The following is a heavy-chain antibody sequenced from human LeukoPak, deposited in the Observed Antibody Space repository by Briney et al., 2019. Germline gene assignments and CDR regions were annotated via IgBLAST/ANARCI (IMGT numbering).Heavy chain of an antibody. Sequence: ASVKVSCKGSGYTFTGYYMHWVRQAPGQGLEWMGWIKPNSGRTNYAQKFQGRVTMTRDTSISTAYMELSRLRSDDTAVYYCARGGYYYDTLGYWGQGTLVTVSS. CDR1: GYTFTGYY. V-gene: IGHV1-2*02. J-gene: IGHJ4*02. CDR3: ARGGYYYDTLGY. D-gene: IGHD3-22*01. CDR2: IKPNSGRT.